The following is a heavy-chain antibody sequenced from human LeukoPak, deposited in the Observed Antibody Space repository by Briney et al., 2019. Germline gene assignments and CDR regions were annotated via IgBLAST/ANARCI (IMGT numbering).Heavy chain of an antibody. V-gene: IGHV3-21*01. CDR3: ARRITMVRGVDY. CDR2: ISSSSSYT. J-gene: IGHJ4*02. Sequence: PGGSLRLSCAASGFTFSSYSMNWVRQAPGKGLEWVSSISSSSSYTYYADSVKGRFTISRDNAKNSLYLQMNSLRAEDTAVYYCARRITMVRGVDYWGQGTLVTVSS. CDR1: GFTFSSYS. D-gene: IGHD3-10*01.